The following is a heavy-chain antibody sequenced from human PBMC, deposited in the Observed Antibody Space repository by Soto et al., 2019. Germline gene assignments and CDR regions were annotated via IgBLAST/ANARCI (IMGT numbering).Heavy chain of an antibody. V-gene: IGHV1-3*01. CDR1: GYTFTSYA. CDR2: INAGNGNT. D-gene: IGHD1-7*01. J-gene: IGHJ5*02. CDR3: ARSATGTTFDWFDP. Sequence: ASVKVSCKASGYTFTSYAMHWVRQAPGQRLEWMGWINAGNGNTKYSQKFQGRVTITRDTSASTAYMELSSLRSEDTAVYYCARSATGTTFDWFDPWGQGTLVTVSS.